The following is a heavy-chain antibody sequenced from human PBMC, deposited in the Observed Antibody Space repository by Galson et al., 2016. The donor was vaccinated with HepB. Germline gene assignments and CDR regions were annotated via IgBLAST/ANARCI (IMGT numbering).Heavy chain of an antibody. CDR3: ARSYSSGGTDAFDL. D-gene: IGHD6-19*01. V-gene: IGHV5-51*01. CDR1: GYSFTTYW. Sequence: QSGAEVKKPGESLQISCTGSGYSFTTYWIGWVRQAPGKGLEWTGIIFPGDSDTKYSPSFQGQVTISGDKSISTAYLQWSSLKASDTALDYCARSYSSGGTDAFDLWGQGTMGTVSS. J-gene: IGHJ3*01. CDR2: IFPGDSDT.